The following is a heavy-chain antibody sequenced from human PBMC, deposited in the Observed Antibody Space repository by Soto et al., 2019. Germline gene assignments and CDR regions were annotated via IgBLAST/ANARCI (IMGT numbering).Heavy chain of an antibody. CDR1: GGSISSSSYY. Sequence: QLQLQESGPGLVKPSETLSLTCTVSGGSISSSSYYWGWIRQPPGKGVEWIGSIYYSGSTYYNPSLKSRVTISVDTSKNHFSLKLSSVTAADTAVYYCATQEVGGTYVYTFDPWGQGTLVTVSS. CDR2: IYYSGST. J-gene: IGHJ5*02. CDR3: ATQEVGGTYVYTFDP. V-gene: IGHV4-39*02. D-gene: IGHD1-26*01.